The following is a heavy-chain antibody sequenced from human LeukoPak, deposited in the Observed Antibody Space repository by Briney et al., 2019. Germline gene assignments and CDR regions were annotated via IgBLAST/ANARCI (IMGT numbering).Heavy chain of an antibody. CDR3: ARGHKQAVADY. V-gene: IGHV4-59*08. D-gene: IGHD2-15*01. CDR1: GGSISSYY. J-gene: IGHJ4*02. CDR2: IYYTGST. Sequence: PSETLSLTCTVSGGSISSYYWSWIRQPPGKGLERIGCIYYTGSTNYNPSLKSRLTISVDTSKNQFSLKLSSVAAADTAVYYCARGHKQAVADYWGQGTLVTVSS.